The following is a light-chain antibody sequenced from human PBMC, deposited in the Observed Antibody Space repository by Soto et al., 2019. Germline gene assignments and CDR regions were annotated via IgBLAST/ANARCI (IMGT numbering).Light chain of an antibody. CDR3: QHYDNLPPFT. CDR2: GAS. Sequence: DLQMTQSPSSLSASIGDRVTITCQASQDIKKYLSWYQQKPGRAPKLLIYGASNLETGVQSRFSGRGYGTELTLVISSLQPEDVATYYWQHYDNLPPFTFGPGTKV. CDR1: QDIKKY. V-gene: IGKV1-33*01. J-gene: IGKJ3*01.